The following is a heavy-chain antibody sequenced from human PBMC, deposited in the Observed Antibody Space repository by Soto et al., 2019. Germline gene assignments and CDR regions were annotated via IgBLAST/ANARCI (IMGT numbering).Heavy chain of an antibody. J-gene: IGHJ6*02. CDR1: GYSLTSYD. D-gene: IGHD3-10*01. CDR3: ARNYYGSGMGYYYYAMDV. Sequence: ASVKVSCKASGYSLTSYDIHWVRQATGQGLEWMGWMNPNSGNTDYAQRFQGRVTMTRNTSKGTAYMELSSLTSEDTAVYYCARNYYGSGMGYYYYAMDVWGQGTTVTVSS. CDR2: MNPNSGNT. V-gene: IGHV1-8*01.